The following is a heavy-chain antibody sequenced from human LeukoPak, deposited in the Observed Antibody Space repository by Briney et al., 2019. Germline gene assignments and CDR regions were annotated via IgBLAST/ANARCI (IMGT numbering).Heavy chain of an antibody. CDR2: ISAYNGNT. CDR3: ARGYCSSTSCYSHYYYMDV. Sequence: GASVKVSCKASGYTFTSYGISWVRQAPGQGLEWMGWISAYNGNTNYAQKLQGRVTMTTDTSTSTAYMELRSLRSDDTAVYYCARGYCSSTSCYSHYYYMDVWGKGTTVTVSS. V-gene: IGHV1-18*01. D-gene: IGHD2-2*01. J-gene: IGHJ6*03. CDR1: GYTFTSYG.